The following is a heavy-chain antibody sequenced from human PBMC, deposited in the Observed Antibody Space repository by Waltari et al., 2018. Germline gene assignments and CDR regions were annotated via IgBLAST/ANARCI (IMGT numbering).Heavy chain of an antibody. V-gene: IGHV4-31*03. CDR3: ARDSSGSYPGAFDI. D-gene: IGHD3-10*01. J-gene: IGHJ3*02. CDR2: IYDSGST. CDR1: GGSISSGGYY. Sequence: QVQLQESGPGLVKPSQTLSLTCTVSGGSISSGGYYWSWIRQHPGKGLEWIGYIYDSGSTYYNPSLKSRVTISVDTSKNQFSLKLSSVTAADTAVYYCARDSSGSYPGAFDIWGQGTMVTVSS.